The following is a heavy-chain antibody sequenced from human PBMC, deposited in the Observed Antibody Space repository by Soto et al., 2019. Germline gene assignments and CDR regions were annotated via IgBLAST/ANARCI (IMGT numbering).Heavy chain of an antibody. CDR1: GGSISSYY. CDR2: IYYSGST. J-gene: IGHJ4*02. Sequence: PSETLSLTCTVSGGSISSYYWSWIRQPPGKGLEWIGYIYYSGSTNYNPSIKSRVTISVDTSKNQFSLKLSSVTAADTAVYYCARVSSGWSSFDYWGQGTLVTVSS. V-gene: IGHV4-59*01. CDR3: ARVSSGWSSFDY. D-gene: IGHD6-19*01.